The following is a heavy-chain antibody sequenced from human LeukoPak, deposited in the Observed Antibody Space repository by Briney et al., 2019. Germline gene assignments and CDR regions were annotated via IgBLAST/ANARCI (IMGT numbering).Heavy chain of an antibody. J-gene: IGHJ6*03. CDR2: ISSSSSYI. CDR1: GFTFSDYY. D-gene: IGHD1-14*01. Sequence: PGGSLRLSCAASGFTFSDYYMSWIRQAPGKGLEWVSYISSSSSYIYYADSVKGRFTISRDNAKNSLYLQMNSLRAEDTAVYYCARDRGGPLTQRYYYYYMDVWGKGTTVTVSS. CDR3: ARDRGGPLTQRYYYYYMDV. V-gene: IGHV3-11*06.